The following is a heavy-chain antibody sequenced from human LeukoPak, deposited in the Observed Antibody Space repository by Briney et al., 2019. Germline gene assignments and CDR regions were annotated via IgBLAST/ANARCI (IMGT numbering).Heavy chain of an antibody. CDR2: IYPGDSDT. D-gene: IGHD6-13*01. Sequence: PGETLKISCQGSGYIFTSYWIGWVRQLPGKGLEWMGIIYPGDSDTRYSPSFQGQVTISADKSISTAYLQWSSLKASDTAMYYCARGYSSSWYVDWFDPWGQGTLVTVSS. J-gene: IGHJ5*02. V-gene: IGHV5-51*01. CDR1: GYIFTSYW. CDR3: ARGYSSSWYVDWFDP.